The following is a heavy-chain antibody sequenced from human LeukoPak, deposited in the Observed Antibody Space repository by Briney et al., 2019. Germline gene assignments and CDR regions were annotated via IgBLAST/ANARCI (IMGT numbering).Heavy chain of an antibody. V-gene: IGHV3-15*07. J-gene: IGHJ4*02. D-gene: IGHD3-3*02. Sequence: WVRQAPGKGLEWVGRIQSKTDGGKTDYAAPVKGRFTISRDDSKNTLYLQMNSLKTEDTAIYYCTTGIRGDWGQGTLVTVSS. CDR3: TTGIRGD. CDR2: IQSKTDGGKT.